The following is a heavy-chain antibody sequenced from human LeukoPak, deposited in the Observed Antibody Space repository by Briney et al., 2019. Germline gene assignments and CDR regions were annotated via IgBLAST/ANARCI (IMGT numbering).Heavy chain of an antibody. D-gene: IGHD5-18*01. CDR3: ARGNPIVNSYGLSFDY. CDR2: IYNSGST. Sequence: PSETLSLTCTVSGGSISSYYWSWIRQPPGKGLEGIGYIYNSGSTYYNPSLKSRVTISVDTSRNQFSLNLRSVTAADTAVYYCARGNPIVNSYGLSFDYWGQGSLVTVSS. V-gene: IGHV4-59*01. J-gene: IGHJ4*02. CDR1: GGSISSYY.